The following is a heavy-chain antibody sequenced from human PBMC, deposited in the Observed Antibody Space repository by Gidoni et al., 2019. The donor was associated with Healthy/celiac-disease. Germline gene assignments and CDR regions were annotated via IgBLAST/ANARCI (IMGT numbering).Heavy chain of an antibody. CDR1: GYTFTRYA. CDR3: ARDKESYIAVAGTFDY. Sequence: QVQLVQSGSELKKPGASVKVSCKASGYTFTRYAMTWVRQAPGQGLEWMGWINTNTGNPTYAQGFTGRFVFSLDTSVSTAYLQISSLKAEDTAVYYCARDKESYIAVAGTFDYWGQGTLVTVSS. CDR2: INTNTGNP. V-gene: IGHV7-4-1*02. J-gene: IGHJ4*02. D-gene: IGHD6-19*01.